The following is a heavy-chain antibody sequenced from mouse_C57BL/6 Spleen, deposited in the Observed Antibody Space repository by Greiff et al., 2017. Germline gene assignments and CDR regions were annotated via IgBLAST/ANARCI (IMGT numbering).Heavy chain of an antibody. CDR1: GFTFSDYG. V-gene: IGHV5-17*01. D-gene: IGHD2-12*01. Sequence: EVKLMESGGGLVKPGGSLKLSCAASGFTFSDYGMHWVRQAPEKGLAWVAYISSGSSTIYYADTVKGRFTISRDNAKNTLFLQMTSLRSEDTAMYYCARNSSFYYAMDYWGQGTSVTVSS. J-gene: IGHJ4*01. CDR2: ISSGSSTI. CDR3: ARNSSFYYAMDY.